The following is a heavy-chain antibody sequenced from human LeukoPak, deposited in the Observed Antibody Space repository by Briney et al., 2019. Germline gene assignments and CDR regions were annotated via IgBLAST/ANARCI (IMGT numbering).Heavy chain of an antibody. D-gene: IGHD2-2*01. CDR1: GFTFSSYG. Sequence: GGSLRLSCAASGFTFSSYGMHWVRQAPGKGLEWVAVISYDGSNKYYADSVKGRFTISRDNSKNTLYLQMNRLRVEDTAVYYCARDHQALTIPLDYWGQGTLVTVSS. J-gene: IGHJ4*02. CDR2: ISYDGSNK. V-gene: IGHV3-30*03. CDR3: ARDHQALTIPLDY.